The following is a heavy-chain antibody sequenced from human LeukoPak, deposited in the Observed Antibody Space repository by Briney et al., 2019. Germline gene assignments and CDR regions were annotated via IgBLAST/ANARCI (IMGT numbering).Heavy chain of an antibody. D-gene: IGHD6-6*01. J-gene: IGHJ4*02. Sequence: SETLSLTCTVSGGSISSSSYYWGWIRQPPGKGLEWIGRIHYSGSTYYNPSLKSRVTISVDTSKNQFSLKLSSVTAADTAVYYCARLGLGSSRDYWGQGTLVTVSS. CDR3: ARLGLGSSRDY. CDR2: IHYSGST. CDR1: GGSISSSSYY. V-gene: IGHV4-39*01.